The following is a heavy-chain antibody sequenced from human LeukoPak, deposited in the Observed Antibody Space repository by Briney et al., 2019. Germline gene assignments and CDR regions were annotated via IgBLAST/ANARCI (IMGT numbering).Heavy chain of an antibody. CDR2: IWYDGSNK. J-gene: IGHJ3*02. CDR3: ARAKAYYDFWSGYSTDAFDI. CDR1: GFTFSSYG. D-gene: IGHD3-3*01. V-gene: IGHV3-33*01. Sequence: PGGSLRLSCAASGFTFSSYGMHWVRQAPGKGLKWVAVIWYDGSNKYYADSVKGRFTISRDNSKNTLYLQMNSLRAEDTAVYYCARAKAYYDFWSGYSTDAFDIWGQGTMVTVPS.